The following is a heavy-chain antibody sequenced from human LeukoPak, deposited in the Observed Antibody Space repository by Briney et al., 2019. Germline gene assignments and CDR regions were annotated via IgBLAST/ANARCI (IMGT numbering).Heavy chain of an antibody. D-gene: IGHD3-9*01. CDR1: GFTFSSYA. V-gene: IGHV3-23*01. CDR3: AKDLTYYDILTAYYTGDAFDF. CDR2: ISNSGGSA. Sequence: GGSLRLSCAASGFTFSSYAMSWVRQAPGKGLEWVSVISNSGGSASYADSVKGRFTISRDNSKNTPYLQMNSLRAEDTAVYYCAKDLTYYDILTAYYTGDAFDFWGQGTMVTVSS. J-gene: IGHJ3*01.